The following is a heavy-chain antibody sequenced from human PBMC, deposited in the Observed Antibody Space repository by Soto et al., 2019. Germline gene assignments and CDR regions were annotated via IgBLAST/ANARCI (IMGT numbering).Heavy chain of an antibody. CDR2: IYYAGNT. CDR3: ASVPYYGSGGDGPYFFDY. D-gene: IGHD2-15*01. Sequence: SETLSLTCTVSGDYITKSTYYWAWVRQTPGKGPEWIGSIYYAGNTYYNPSLQSRVTISVDASKNQFSLELQSVTAADSAVYYCASVPYYGSGGDGPYFFDYWGQG. CDR1: GDYITKSTYY. J-gene: IGHJ4*02. V-gene: IGHV4-39*01.